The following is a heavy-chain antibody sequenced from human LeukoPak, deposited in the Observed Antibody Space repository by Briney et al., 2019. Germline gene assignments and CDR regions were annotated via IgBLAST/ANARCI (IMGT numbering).Heavy chain of an antibody. D-gene: IGHD1-1*01. CDR2: ISAAGTT. J-gene: IGHJ3*02. CDR1: VGSISSGGYY. CDR3: ASHGTTPYAFDI. V-gene: IGHV4-30-2*01. Sequence: SETLSLTCTVAVGSISSGGYYWSWIRQPPGKGLEWIAYISAAGTTFYNPSLKSRVTISLDRSKNQFSLKLSSVTAADTAVYYCASHGTTPYAFDIWGQGTMVTVSS.